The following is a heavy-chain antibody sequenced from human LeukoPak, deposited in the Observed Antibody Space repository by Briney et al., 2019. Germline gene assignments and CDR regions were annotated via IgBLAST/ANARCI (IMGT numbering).Heavy chain of an antibody. CDR2: ISSSSSYI. Sequence: AGGSLRLSCAASGFTFSSYSMNWVRQAPGKGLEWVSSISSSSSYIYYADSVKGRFTISRDNAKNTLYLQMNSLRAENTAVYYCARRKVSRTYDYWGQGTLVTVSS. V-gene: IGHV3-21*01. J-gene: IGHJ4*02. CDR1: GFTFSSYS. CDR3: ARRKVSRTYDY.